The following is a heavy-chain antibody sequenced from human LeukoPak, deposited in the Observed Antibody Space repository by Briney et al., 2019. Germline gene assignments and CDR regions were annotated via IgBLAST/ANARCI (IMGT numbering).Heavy chain of an antibody. V-gene: IGHV4-34*01. J-gene: IGHJ6*03. CDR2: INHSGSS. Sequence: SETLSLTCGVYGGSFSGYYWSWIRQTPGKGLEWIGEINHSGSSNYNPSLKSRVTISVDTSKNQFSLKMRSVTAADTAVYYCARGSRRTVVVTTRYYYYMDVWGKGTTVTVSS. D-gene: IGHD2-21*02. CDR1: GGSFSGYY. CDR3: ARGSRRTVVVTTRYYYYMDV.